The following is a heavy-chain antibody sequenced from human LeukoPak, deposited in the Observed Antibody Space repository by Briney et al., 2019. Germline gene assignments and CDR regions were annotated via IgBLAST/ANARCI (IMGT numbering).Heavy chain of an antibody. CDR2: INGRGDST. CDR3: ARQTGESTNFDN. D-gene: IGHD2-2*01. V-gene: IGHV3-23*01. Sequence: PGGSLRLSCAASGFTFSSYAMSWVRQAPGKGLEWVSGINGRGDSTVYADSVKGRFTISRDNSKNTLYLLMNSLRAEDTAMYHCARQTGESTNFDNWGQGTLVTVSS. J-gene: IGHJ4*02. CDR1: GFTFSSYA.